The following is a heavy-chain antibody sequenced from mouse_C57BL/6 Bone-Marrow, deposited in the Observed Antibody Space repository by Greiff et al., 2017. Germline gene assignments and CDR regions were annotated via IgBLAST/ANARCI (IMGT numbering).Heavy chain of an antibody. CDR2: IDPENGDT. CDR1: GFNIKDDY. Sequence: EVQLQQSGAELVRPGASVKLSCTASGFNIKDDYMHWVKQRPEQGLEWIGWIDPENGDTEYASKFQGKATITADTSSNTAYLQLSSLTSEDTAVYYCTTRVGSFDYWGQGTTLTVSS. J-gene: IGHJ2*01. V-gene: IGHV14-4*01. D-gene: IGHD1-1*01. CDR3: TTRVGSFDY.